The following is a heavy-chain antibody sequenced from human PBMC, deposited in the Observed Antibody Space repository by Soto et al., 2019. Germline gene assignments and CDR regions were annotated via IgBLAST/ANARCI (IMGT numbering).Heavy chain of an antibody. J-gene: IGHJ4*02. CDR3: AKTKGNYCSGGSCYYFDK. CDR2: ISGNAGRT. V-gene: IGHV3-23*01. Sequence: VHLFQSGGGQVQPGGSLRLSCAASGFSFSSYAVGWVRQTPGKGLEWVSVISGNAGRTYYADSVKGRFIISRDSSRDTLSLQMDSLRGEDTAIYYCAKTKGNYCSGGSCYYFDKWGQGVLVTVSS. D-gene: IGHD2-15*01. CDR1: GFSFSSYA.